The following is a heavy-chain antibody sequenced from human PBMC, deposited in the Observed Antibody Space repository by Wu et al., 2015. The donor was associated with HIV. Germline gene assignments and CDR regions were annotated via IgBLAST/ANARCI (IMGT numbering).Heavy chain of an antibody. D-gene: IGHD2-2*01. V-gene: IGHV1-69-2*01. CDR2: VDPEDGET. CDR3: ATVKKDIVVVPAASGMDV. Sequence: EVQLVQSGAEVKKPGATVKISCKVSGYTFTDYYMHWVQQAPGKGLEWMGLVDPEDGETIYAEKFQGRVTITADTSTDTAYMELSSLRSEDTAVYYCATVKKDIVVVPAASGMDVWGQGTTVTVSS. CDR1: GYTFTDYY. J-gene: IGHJ6*02.